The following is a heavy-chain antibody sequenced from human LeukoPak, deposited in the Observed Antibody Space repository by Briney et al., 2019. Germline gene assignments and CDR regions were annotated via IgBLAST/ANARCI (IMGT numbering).Heavy chain of an antibody. CDR2: ISYLSSHV. V-gene: IGHV3-21*01. CDR1: GFIFSNYN. D-gene: IGHD3-16*01. J-gene: IGHJ4*02. Sequence: KTGGSLRLSCAASGFIFSNYNMNWVRQAPGKGLEWVSSISYLSSHVYYGDSVKGRFSISRDNAKNSLYLQMNSLGAEDTAIYYCGRAFPPLRTSSAGDLWGQGILVTVSS. CDR3: GRAFPPLRTSSAGDL.